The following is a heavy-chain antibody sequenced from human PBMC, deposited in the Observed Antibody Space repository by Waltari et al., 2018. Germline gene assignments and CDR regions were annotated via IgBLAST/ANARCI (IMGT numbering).Heavy chain of an antibody. J-gene: IGHJ6*02. Sequence: QLQLQESGPGLVKPSETLSLTCTVSGGSISSSSYYWGWIRQPPGKGLEWIGSIYYSGSTSYTPSLNSRVTISVDTSKNQFSLKLSSVTAADTAVYYCARGGFWSGYYYYGMDVWGQGTTVTVSS. CDR2: IYYSGST. D-gene: IGHD3-3*01. CDR3: ARGGFWSGYYYYGMDV. V-gene: IGHV4-39*07. CDR1: GGSISSSSYY.